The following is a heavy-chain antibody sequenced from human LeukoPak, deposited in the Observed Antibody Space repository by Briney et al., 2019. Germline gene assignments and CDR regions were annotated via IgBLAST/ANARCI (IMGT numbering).Heavy chain of an antibody. V-gene: IGHV4-59*02. D-gene: IGHD4-23*01. CDR3: ARWSGGNYYFDY. CDR2: SYYSGST. CDR1: GASVSSSY. J-gene: IGHJ4*02. Sequence: PSETLSLTCTVSGASVSSSYWCWIRQPPGKGLEWIGYSYYSGSTNYNPSLESRVAISVDTSKNQFSLKLTSVTAADTAVYYCARWSGGNYYFDYWGQGTLVTVSS.